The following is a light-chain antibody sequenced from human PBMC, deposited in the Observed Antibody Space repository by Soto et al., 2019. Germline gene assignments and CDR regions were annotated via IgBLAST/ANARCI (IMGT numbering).Light chain of an antibody. V-gene: IGLV2-11*01. CDR3: CSYAGTYTV. J-gene: IGLJ3*02. CDR2: DVN. Sequence: QSALTQPRSVSGSPGQSVTISCTGASSDVGAYNYVSWYQQHPGKAPKLMIYDVNKRPSGVPDRFSGSKSGNTASLTISGLQAEDEADYYCCSYAGTYTVFGGGTKVTVL. CDR1: SSDVGAYNY.